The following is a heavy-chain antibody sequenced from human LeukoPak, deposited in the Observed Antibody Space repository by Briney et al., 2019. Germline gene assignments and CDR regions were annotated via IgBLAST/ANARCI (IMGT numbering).Heavy chain of an antibody. D-gene: IGHD2-21*01. J-gene: IGHJ4*02. CDR3: AHTPSFTY. CDR2: IYWDDDK. V-gene: IGHV2-5*02. Sequence: SGPTLIQPRPTLTLTCTFSGFSLSTRGMGVGWFRQPPGKALEWLTLIYWDDDKRYSQSLSSRLAITKDTSKNQVVLTMTNVDPMDTATYYCAHTPSFTYWGQGTLVTVSS. CDR1: GFSLSTRGMG.